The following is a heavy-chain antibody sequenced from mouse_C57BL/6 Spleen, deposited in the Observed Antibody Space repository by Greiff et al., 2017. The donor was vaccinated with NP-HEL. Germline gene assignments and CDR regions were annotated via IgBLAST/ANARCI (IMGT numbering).Heavy chain of an antibody. CDR1: GFTFSSYG. V-gene: IGHV5-6*01. J-gene: IGHJ1*03. D-gene: IGHD1-1*01. Sequence: EVKVVESGGDLVKPGGSLKLSCAASGFTFSSYGMSWVRQTPDKRLEWVATISSGGSYTYYPDSVKGRFTISRDNAKNTLYLQMSSLKSEDTAMYYCARQEATTFDVWGTGTTVTVSS. CDR3: ARQEATTFDV. CDR2: ISSGGSYT.